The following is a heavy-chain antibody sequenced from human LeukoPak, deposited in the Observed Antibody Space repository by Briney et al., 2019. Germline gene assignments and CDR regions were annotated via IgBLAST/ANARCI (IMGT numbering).Heavy chain of an antibody. J-gene: IGHJ6*02. CDR3: AREYYYRIDV. CDR1: GFTFRSYW. Sequence: GGSLSLSCAASGFTFRSYWMSWVRQAPGKGLEWVANIKQDGSEKYYVDSVKGRFTIPSTNTKNSLYLQMNSLRAEATAVYYCAREYYYRIDVWGQGTTVTVSS. V-gene: IGHV3-7*04. CDR2: IKQDGSEK.